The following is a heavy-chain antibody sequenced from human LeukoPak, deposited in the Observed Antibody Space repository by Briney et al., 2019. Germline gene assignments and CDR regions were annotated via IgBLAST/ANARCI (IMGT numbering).Heavy chain of an antibody. CDR1: GFTFNSYA. CDR2: ISYDGSNK. D-gene: IGHD1-1*01. CDR3: ARSLGTRLPADY. Sequence: GGSLRLSCAASGFTFNSYAIHWVRQAPGKGLDWVAVISYDGSNKYYADSVKGRFTISRDNSNNTLYLQMNSLRAEDTAVYYCARSLGTRLPADYWGQGTLVTVSS. J-gene: IGHJ4*02. V-gene: IGHV3-30-3*01.